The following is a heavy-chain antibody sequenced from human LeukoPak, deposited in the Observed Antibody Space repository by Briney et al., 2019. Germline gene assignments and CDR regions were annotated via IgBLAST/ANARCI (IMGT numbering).Heavy chain of an antibody. D-gene: IGHD6-13*01. CDR1: GFTFDDYG. Sequence: GGSLRLSCAASGFTFDDYGMSWVRQAPGKGLEWVSGINWNGGSTSYADSVKGRFTISRDNAKNSLYLQMNSLRDEDTALYYCARSAGGAAAGDLDYWGQGTLVTVSS. V-gene: IGHV3-20*04. CDR2: INWNGGST. J-gene: IGHJ4*02. CDR3: ARSAGGAAAGDLDY.